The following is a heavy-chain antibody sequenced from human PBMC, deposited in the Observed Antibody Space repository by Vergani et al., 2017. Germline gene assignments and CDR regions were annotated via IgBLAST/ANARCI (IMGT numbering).Heavy chain of an antibody. J-gene: IGHJ6*02. D-gene: IGHD2-2*01. V-gene: IGHV1-69*12. CDR2: IIPIFGTA. CDR1: GGTFSSYA. CDR3: ARDPDIVVVPAAPYYYYYYGMDV. Sequence: QVQLVQSGAEVKKPGSSVKVSCKASGGTFSSYAISWVRQAPGQGLEWMGGIIPIFGTANYAQKFQGRVTITADESTSTAYMELSSLRSEDTAVYYCARDPDIVVVPAAPYYYYYYGMDVWGQXP.